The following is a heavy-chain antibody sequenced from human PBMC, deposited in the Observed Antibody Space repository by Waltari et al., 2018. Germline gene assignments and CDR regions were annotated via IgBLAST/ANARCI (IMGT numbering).Heavy chain of an antibody. J-gene: IGHJ5*02. CDR1: GFTFSSYA. CDR2: ISYDGSNK. Sequence: QVQLVESGGGVVQPGRSLRLSCAASGFTFSSYAMHWVRQAPGKGLEWVAVISYDGSNKYYADSVKGRFTISRDNSKNTLYLQMNSLRAEDTAVYYCARNRGIVGANWFDPWGQGTLVTVSS. CDR3: ARNRGIVGANWFDP. V-gene: IGHV3-30-3*01. D-gene: IGHD1-26*01.